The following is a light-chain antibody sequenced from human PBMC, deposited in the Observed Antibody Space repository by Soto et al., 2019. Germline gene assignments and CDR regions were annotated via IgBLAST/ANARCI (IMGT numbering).Light chain of an antibody. Sequence: QLVLTQSPSASASLGASVKLTCTLSSGHSSYAIAWHQQQPEKGPRYLMTLNSDGSHSKGDGIPDHFSGSSSGAEHYLTISSLQSEEAADYYCQTWGTGIWVVGGGTKLTVL. CDR1: SGHSSYA. V-gene: IGLV4-69*01. CDR2: LNSDGSH. J-gene: IGLJ3*02. CDR3: QTWGTGIWV.